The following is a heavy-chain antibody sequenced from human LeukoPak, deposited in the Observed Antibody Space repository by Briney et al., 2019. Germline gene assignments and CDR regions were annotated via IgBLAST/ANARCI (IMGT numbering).Heavy chain of an antibody. CDR1: GGSISSYY. J-gene: IGHJ4*02. Sequence: SETLSLTCTVSGGSISSYYWNWIRQPPGKGLEWIGYIYYSGSTNYNPSLKSRVTISVDTSKNQFSLKLSSVAAADTAVYYCARLGSSSSAGLFDYWGQGTLVTVSS. V-gene: IGHV4-59*08. CDR3: ARLGSSSSAGLFDY. D-gene: IGHD6-6*01. CDR2: IYYSGST.